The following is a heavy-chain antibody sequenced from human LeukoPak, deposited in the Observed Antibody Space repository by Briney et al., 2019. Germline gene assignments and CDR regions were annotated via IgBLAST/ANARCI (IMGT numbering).Heavy chain of an antibody. D-gene: IGHD2-15*01. CDR2: ITGSGGGGST. CDR3: ARYCGAASCYSGFDY. Sequence: AGGSLRLSCAASGFTYNNYAMNWVRQAPGKRLEWVSSITGSGGGGSTYYADSVKGRFTISRDNSKNTLYLQMNSLGGEDTALYYCARYCGAASCYSGFDYWGQGTLVTVAS. J-gene: IGHJ4*02. CDR1: GFTYNNYA. V-gene: IGHV3-23*01.